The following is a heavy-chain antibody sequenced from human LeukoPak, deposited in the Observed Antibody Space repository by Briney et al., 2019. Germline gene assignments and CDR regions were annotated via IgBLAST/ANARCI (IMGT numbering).Heavy chain of an antibody. CDR2: IYYSGST. J-gene: IGHJ3*02. CDR3: ARNDPESLRWLVRGAFDI. CDR1: GGSVSSGSYY. V-gene: IGHV4-61*01. Sequence: KPSETLSLTCTVSGGSVSSGSYYWSWLRQPPGKGLEWIGYIYYSGSTNYNPSLKSRVTISVDTSKNQFSLKLSSVTAADTAVYYCARNDPESLRWLVRGAFDIWGQGTMVTVSS. D-gene: IGHD6-19*01.